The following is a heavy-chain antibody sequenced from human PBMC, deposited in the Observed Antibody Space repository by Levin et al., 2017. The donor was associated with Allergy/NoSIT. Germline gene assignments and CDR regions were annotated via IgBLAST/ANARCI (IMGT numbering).Heavy chain of an antibody. D-gene: IGHD2-15*01. CDR1: GYGFTNYW. J-gene: IGHJ6*02. CDR3: ARGGPATFFYGMDV. V-gene: IGHV5-51*01. CDR2: INPGDSDI. Sequence: GESLKISCKGSGYGFTNYWIGWVRQMPGKGLEWMGIINPGDSDIKYSPSFQGQVTISADKSLSPPYLPWSSLKASDTAMYYCARGGPATFFYGMDVWGQGTTVTVSS.